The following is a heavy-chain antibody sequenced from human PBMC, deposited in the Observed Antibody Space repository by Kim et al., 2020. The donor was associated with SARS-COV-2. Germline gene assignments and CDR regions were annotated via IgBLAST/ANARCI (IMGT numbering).Heavy chain of an antibody. CDR3: ARTYYYDSSGYYFAFDL. J-gene: IGHJ3*01. CDR2: ISSDGSTT. CDR1: GFTFSSYW. V-gene: IGHV3-74*01. D-gene: IGHD3-22*01. Sequence: GGSLRLSCAASGFTFSSYWMHWVRQAPGKGLVWVARISSDGSTTDYADSVKGRFTISRDNAKNMMYVQMNSLRAEDTAVYYCARTYYYDSSGYYFAFDLWGQGTMVTVSS.